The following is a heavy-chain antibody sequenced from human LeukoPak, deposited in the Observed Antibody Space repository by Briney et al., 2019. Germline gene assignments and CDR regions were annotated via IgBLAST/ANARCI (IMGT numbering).Heavy chain of an antibody. CDR2: INPNSGGT. D-gene: IGHD6-13*01. V-gene: IGHV1-2*06. Sequence: ASVKVSCKASGYTFTGYYMHWVRQAPGQGLEWMGRINPNSGGTNYAQKFQGRVTMTRDTSISTAYMELSRLRSDDTAVYYCARDLDSVAVADYWGQGTLVTVSS. CDR3: ARDLDSVAVADY. J-gene: IGHJ4*02. CDR1: GYTFTGYY.